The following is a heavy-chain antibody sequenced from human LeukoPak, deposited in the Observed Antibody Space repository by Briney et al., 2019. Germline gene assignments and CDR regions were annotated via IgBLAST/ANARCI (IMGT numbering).Heavy chain of an antibody. CDR1: GGSISGGGYS. D-gene: IGHD1-7*01. V-gene: IGHV4-30-2*01. CDR2: INHSGST. CDR3: ARARNYVYYYYGMDV. J-gene: IGHJ6*02. Sequence: SETLSLTCAVSGGSISGGGYSWSWIRQPPGKGLEWIGEINHSGSTNYNPSLKSRVTISVDTSKNQFSLKLSSVTAADTTVYYCARARNYVYYYYGMDVWGQGTTVTVSS.